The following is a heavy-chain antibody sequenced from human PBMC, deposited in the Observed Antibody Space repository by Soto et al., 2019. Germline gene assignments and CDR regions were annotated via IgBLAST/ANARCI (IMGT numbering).Heavy chain of an antibody. Sequence: EVQLVESGGGLVQPGRSLRLSCAASGFTFADYGMYWVRQVPGKGPEWVSGISWNSIAKGYADSVKGRFIISRDNAKNSVYLQMNSLRVEDTALYYCAKANLWFGEYNSGMDVWGQGTTVIVSS. CDR2: ISWNSIAK. J-gene: IGHJ6*02. V-gene: IGHV3-9*01. CDR1: GFTFADYG. CDR3: AKANLWFGEYNSGMDV. D-gene: IGHD3-10*01.